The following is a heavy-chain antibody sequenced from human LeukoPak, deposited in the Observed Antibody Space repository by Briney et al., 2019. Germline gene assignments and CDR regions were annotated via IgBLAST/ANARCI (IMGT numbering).Heavy chain of an antibody. CDR3: ARSIPAAIIWFDP. Sequence: SETLSLTCAVSGYSISSGYYLGWIRQPPGKGLEWIGSIYHSGSTYYNPSLKSRVTISVDTSKNQFSLKLSSVTAADTAVYYCARSIPAAIIWFDPWGQGTVVSVSS. J-gene: IGHJ5*02. V-gene: IGHV4-38-2*01. CDR1: GYSISSGYY. CDR2: IYHSGST. D-gene: IGHD2-2*01.